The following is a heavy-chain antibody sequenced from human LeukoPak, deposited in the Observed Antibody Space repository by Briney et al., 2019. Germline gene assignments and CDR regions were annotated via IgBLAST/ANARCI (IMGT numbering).Heavy chain of an antibody. CDR3: ARGSSHFDK. V-gene: IGHV4-34*01. J-gene: IGHJ4*02. Sequence: SDTLSLTCAVYGGSFSDYYWTWIRQAPGKGLEWIGEINRGDYNPSLKSRVTISVDTSKNQFSLKLTSVTAPDTGVYYCARGSSHFDKWGQGTLVTVSS. CDR1: GGSFSDYY. CDR2: INRG.